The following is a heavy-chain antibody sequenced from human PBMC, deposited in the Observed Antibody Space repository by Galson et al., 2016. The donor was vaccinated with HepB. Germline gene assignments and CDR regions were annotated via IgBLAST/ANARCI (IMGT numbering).Heavy chain of an antibody. CDR3: ARERSLAGTLYPPADYGMDV. Sequence: ALVKPTQTLTLTCTFSGFSLSTNGMSVSWIRQSPGKALEWLALIDWDDDKYYNTSLKTRLTISKDTSKNQVVLTMTNMDPADSATYYCARERSLAGTLYPPADYGMDVWGHGTTVTVSS. CDR1: GFSLSTNGMS. V-gene: IGHV2-70*01. D-gene: IGHD2-2*02. CDR2: IDWDDDK. J-gene: IGHJ6*02.